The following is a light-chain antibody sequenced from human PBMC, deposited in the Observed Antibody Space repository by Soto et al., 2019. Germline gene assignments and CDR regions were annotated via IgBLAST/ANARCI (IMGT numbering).Light chain of an antibody. V-gene: IGLV2-14*01. Sequence: QSALTQPSSVSGSPGQSITISCTGTSNDVGGYNYVSWYQHHPGKAPKLIIYEVTNRPSGVSNRFSGSKSGNTASLTISGLQAEDEADYYCTSYTITTTLVLFGGGTKLTVL. CDR1: SNDVGGYNY. CDR2: EVT. CDR3: TSYTITTTLVL. J-gene: IGLJ3*02.